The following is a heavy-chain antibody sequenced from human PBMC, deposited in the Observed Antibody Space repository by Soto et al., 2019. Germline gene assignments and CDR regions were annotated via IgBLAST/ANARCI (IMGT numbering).Heavy chain of an antibody. D-gene: IGHD6-13*01. V-gene: IGHV3-33*01. CDR3: XXXXXXWSFDY. Sequence: QAQLVESGGGVVQPGRSLRLSCAASGFTFSSYGMHWVRQAPGKGLEWVAIIWYDGSNKYYADSVKGRFTISRDSSKXXXXXXXXXXXXXXXXXXXXXXXXXXWSFDYWGQGTLVTVSS. CDR2: IWYDGSNK. CDR1: GFTFSSYG. J-gene: IGHJ4*02.